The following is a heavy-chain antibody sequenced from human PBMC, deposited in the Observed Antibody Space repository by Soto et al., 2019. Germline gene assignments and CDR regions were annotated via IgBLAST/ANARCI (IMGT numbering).Heavy chain of an antibody. D-gene: IGHD6-13*01. CDR3: ASEYAAGMVNWFDP. CDR2: IIPIFGTA. J-gene: IGHJ5*02. Sequence: QVQLVQSGAEVRKPGSSVKVSCKASGGTFSSYAISWVRQAPGQGLEWMGGIIPIFGTANYAQKFQGRVTITAAESTSTAYMELSSLRSEDTAVYYCASEYAAGMVNWFDPWGQGTLVTVSS. V-gene: IGHV1-69*01. CDR1: GGTFSSYA.